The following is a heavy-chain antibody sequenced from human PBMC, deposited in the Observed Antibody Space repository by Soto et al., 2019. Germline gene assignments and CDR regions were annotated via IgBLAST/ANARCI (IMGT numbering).Heavy chain of an antibody. CDR3: AKDLRGELPLDY. J-gene: IGHJ4*02. CDR1: GFTFSSYG. V-gene: IGHV3-30*18. CDR2: ISYDGSNK. D-gene: IGHD1-26*01. Sequence: VGSLRLSCAASGFTFSSYGMHWVGQAPGKGLEWVAVISYDGSNKYYADSVKGRFTISRDNSKNTLYLQMNSLRAEDTAVYYCAKDLRGELPLDYWGQGTLVTVSS.